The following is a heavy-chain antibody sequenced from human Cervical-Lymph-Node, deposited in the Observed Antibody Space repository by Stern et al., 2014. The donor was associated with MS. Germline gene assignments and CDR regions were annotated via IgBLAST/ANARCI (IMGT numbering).Heavy chain of an antibody. CDR2: ITTYNGNP. CDR3: AREAAARSLGF. Sequence: VQLEESGVAVKKPRASVKVSCRASGYNFTNFGITWVRQAPGKGLEWMGWITTYNGNPTSAQTFQGRLTMTRDTAQDTAYVATGSLTQDDAAVFYCAREAAARSLGFWGQGTLVTVSS. V-gene: IGHV1-18*01. CDR1: GYNFTNFG. J-gene: IGHJ4*02. D-gene: IGHD3-16*01.